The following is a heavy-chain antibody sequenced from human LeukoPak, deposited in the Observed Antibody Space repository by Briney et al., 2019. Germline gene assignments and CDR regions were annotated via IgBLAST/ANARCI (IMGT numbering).Heavy chain of an antibody. V-gene: IGHV4-30-2*01. Sequence: PSETLSLTCAVSGGSISSGGYSWSWLRQPPGKGLEWIVYIYHSGSTYYNPSLKSRVTISVYRSKNQFSLKLSSVTAADTAVYYCARGGGLYDYWGQGTLVTVSS. CDR2: IYHSGST. D-gene: IGHD3-10*01. CDR3: ARGGGLYDY. J-gene: IGHJ4*02. CDR1: GGSISSGGYS.